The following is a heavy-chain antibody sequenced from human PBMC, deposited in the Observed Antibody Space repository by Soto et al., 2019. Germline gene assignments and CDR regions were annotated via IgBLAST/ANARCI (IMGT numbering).Heavy chain of an antibody. V-gene: IGHV1-69*13. CDR3: ARGDEMTAVTIFEY. J-gene: IGHJ4*02. D-gene: IGHD4-17*01. CDR2: VIPVFNTS. CDR1: GGALGRYS. Sequence: SVKVSCKASGGALGRYSVSWVRQAPGQGLEWIGGVIPVFNTSNYSLKFQGRVAIFADLSTSTVFMELRSLRSEDTALYYCARGDEMTAVTIFEYWDQGTLVTVSS.